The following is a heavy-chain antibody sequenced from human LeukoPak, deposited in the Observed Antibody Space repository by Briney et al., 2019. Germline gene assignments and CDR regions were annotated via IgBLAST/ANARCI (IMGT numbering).Heavy chain of an antibody. CDR2: INTNTGNP. Sequence: ASVKVSCKASGYTFTSYGISWVRQAPGQGLEWMGWINTNTGNPTYAQGFTGRFVFSLDTSVSTAYLQISSLKAEDTAMFYCARSSMVRGFPSWWDYWGQGTLVTVSS. J-gene: IGHJ4*02. V-gene: IGHV7-4-1*02. D-gene: IGHD3-10*01. CDR3: ARSSMVRGFPSWWDY. CDR1: GYTFTSYG.